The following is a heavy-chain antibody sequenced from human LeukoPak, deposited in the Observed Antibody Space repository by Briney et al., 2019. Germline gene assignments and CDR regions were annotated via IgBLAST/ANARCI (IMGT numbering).Heavy chain of an antibody. V-gene: IGHV4-39*01. CDR3: ARQEGGIQQWSCYFDF. D-gene: IGHD5-18*01. CDR2: IYYSGST. CDR1: GGSISSSRYY. Sequence: SETLSLTCTVSGGSISSSRYYWGWIRQSPGKGLEWIGTIYYSGSTYYNPSLKSRVTMSVDTSKNQFSLELTSVTPADTALYYCARQEGGIQQWSCYFDFWGQGTLVTVSS. J-gene: IGHJ4*02.